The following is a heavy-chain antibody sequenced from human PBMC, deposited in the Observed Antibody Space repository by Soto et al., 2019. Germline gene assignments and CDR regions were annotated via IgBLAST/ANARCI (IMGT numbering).Heavy chain of an antibody. D-gene: IGHD5-12*01. CDR2: IYPSDSQT. CDR1: GYIFTSYW. Sequence: PGESLKISYTVSGYIFTSYWIGWVSQMLGKGLEWMGIIYPSDSQTYYSPSYLGHVTIPVTKSIITVVVPWISLRXSYTAMYCRARLIYEFVTGRKFQYCFDSRGQGTLVTVCS. CDR3: ARLIYEFVTGRKFQYCFDS. V-gene: IGHV5-10-1*01. J-gene: IGHJ4*02.